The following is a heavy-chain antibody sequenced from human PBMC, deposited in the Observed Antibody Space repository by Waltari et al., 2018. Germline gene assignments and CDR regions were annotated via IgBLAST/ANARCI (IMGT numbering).Heavy chain of an antibody. Sequence: QVQLQESGPGLVKPSGTLSLTCAVSGGSISSSNWWRWVRQPPGKGLEWIGEIYHSGSTNYNPSLKSRVTISVDKSKNQFSLKLSSVTAADTAVYYCARGTMIVVVITTNYYYGMDVWGQGTTVTVSS. CDR2: IYHSGST. D-gene: IGHD3-22*01. V-gene: IGHV4-4*02. CDR1: GGSISSSNW. J-gene: IGHJ6*02. CDR3: ARGTMIVVVITTNYYYGMDV.